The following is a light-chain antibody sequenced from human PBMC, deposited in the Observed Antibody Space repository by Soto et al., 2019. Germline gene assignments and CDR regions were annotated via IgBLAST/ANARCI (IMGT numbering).Light chain of an antibody. CDR1: SSNIGAGYD. CDR3: QSYDSSLSGHYV. Sequence: QSVLTQPSSESGAPGQRVTISCTGSSSNIGAGYDVHWYQQLPGTAPKLLIYVNNNRPSGVPDRFSASKSGTSASLAITGLQAEDEADYYCQSYDSSLSGHYVFGTGTKVTFL. CDR2: VNN. V-gene: IGLV1-40*01. J-gene: IGLJ1*01.